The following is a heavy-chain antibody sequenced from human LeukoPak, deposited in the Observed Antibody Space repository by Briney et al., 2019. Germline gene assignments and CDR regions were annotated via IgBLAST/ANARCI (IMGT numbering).Heavy chain of an antibody. CDR2: ISSSSSTI. J-gene: IGHJ6*03. Sequence: GGSLRLSCAASGFTFTTYWMGWVRQAPGKGLEWVSYISSSSSTIYYADSVKGRFTISRDNAKNSLYLQMNSLRAEDTAVYYCARLAAEQWLDPHYYYYYYMDVWGKGTTVTVSS. V-gene: IGHV3-48*01. CDR3: ARLAAEQWLDPHYYYYYYMDV. CDR1: GFTFTTYW. D-gene: IGHD6-19*01.